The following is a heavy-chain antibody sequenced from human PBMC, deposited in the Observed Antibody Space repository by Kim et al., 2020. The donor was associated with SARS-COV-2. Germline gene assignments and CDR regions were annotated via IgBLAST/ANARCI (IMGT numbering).Heavy chain of an antibody. Sequence: GGSLRLSCAASGFTFSSYWMSWVRQAPGKGLEWVANIKQDGSEKYYVDSVKGRFTISRDNAKNSLYLQMNSLRAEDTAVYYCARESRVGSIAARLYNWFDPWGQGTLVTVSS. CDR1: GFTFSSYW. V-gene: IGHV3-7*01. CDR2: IKQDGSEK. J-gene: IGHJ5*02. CDR3: ARESRVGSIAARLYNWFDP. D-gene: IGHD6-6*01.